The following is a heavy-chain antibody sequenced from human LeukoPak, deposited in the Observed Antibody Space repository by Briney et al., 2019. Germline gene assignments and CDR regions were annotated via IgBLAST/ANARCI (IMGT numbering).Heavy chain of an antibody. Sequence: SETLSLTCTVSGGSISSYYWNWIRQPPGKGLEWSGEINHSGSTNYNPSLKNRVTISVDTSKNQFSLKLSSVTAPDTAVYYCARGRSSMIVVVITYLFDYWGQGTLVTASS. J-gene: IGHJ4*02. CDR1: GGSISSYY. CDR2: INHSGST. CDR3: ARGRSSMIVVVITYLFDY. D-gene: IGHD3-22*01. V-gene: IGHV4-34*01.